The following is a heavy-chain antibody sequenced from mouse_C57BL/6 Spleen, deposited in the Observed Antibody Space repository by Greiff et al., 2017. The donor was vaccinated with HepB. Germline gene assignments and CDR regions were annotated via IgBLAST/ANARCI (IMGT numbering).Heavy chain of an antibody. V-gene: IGHV5-4*01. J-gene: IGHJ4*01. D-gene: IGHD1-1*01. CDR1: GFTFSSYA. CDR3: ARETTVVGDAVDY. CDR2: ISDGGSYT. Sequence: EVKLMESGGGLVKPGGSLKLSCAASGFTFSSYAMSWVRQTPEKRLEWVATISDGGSYTYYPDNVKGRFTISRDNAKNNLYLQMSHLKSEDTAMYYCARETTVVGDAVDYWGQGTSVTGSS.